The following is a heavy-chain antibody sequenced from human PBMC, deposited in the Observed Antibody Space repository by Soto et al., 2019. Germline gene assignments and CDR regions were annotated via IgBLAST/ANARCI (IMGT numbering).Heavy chain of an antibody. Sequence: QVQLVQSGAAVKKPGSSVKVSCKASGGTFSSYAISWVRQAPGQGLEWMGGIIPIFGTPNYAQKFQGRVTITADESTSTXSMELSSLRSEDTAVYYCAKDRGYSYGNYYYYGMDVWGQGTTVTVSS. V-gene: IGHV1-69*12. D-gene: IGHD5-18*01. CDR1: GGTFSSYA. J-gene: IGHJ6*02. CDR2: IIPIFGTP. CDR3: AKDRGYSYGNYYYYGMDV.